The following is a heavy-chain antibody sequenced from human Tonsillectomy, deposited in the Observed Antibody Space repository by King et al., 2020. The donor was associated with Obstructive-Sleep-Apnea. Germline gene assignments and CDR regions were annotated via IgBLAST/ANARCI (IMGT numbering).Heavy chain of an antibody. CDR3: ASGGLYYFDY. CDR2: ISSSSSTI. V-gene: IGHV3-48*04. CDR1: GFTFSSYS. Sequence: VQLVESGGGLVQPGGSLRLSCAASGFTFSSYSMNWVRQAPGKGLEWVSYISSSSSTIYYADSVKGRFTISRDNAKNSLYLQMNSLRAEDTAVYYCASGGLYYFDYWGQGTLVTVSS. D-gene: IGHD3-10*01. J-gene: IGHJ4*02.